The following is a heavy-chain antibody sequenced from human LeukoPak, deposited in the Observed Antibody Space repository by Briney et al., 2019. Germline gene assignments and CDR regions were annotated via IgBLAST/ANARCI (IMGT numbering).Heavy chain of an antibody. Sequence: GASVKVSCKASGYTFTSYYMHWVRQAPGQGLEWMGIINPSGGSTSYAQKFQGRVTMTRDASTSTVYMELSSLRSEDTAVYYCARVRSYGGNSAPIDYWGQGTLVTVSS. D-gene: IGHD4-23*01. CDR3: ARVRSYGGNSAPIDY. CDR1: GYTFTSYY. V-gene: IGHV1-46*01. J-gene: IGHJ4*02. CDR2: INPSGGST.